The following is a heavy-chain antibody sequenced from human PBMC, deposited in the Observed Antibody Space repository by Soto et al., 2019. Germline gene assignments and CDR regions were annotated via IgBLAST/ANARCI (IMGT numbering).Heavy chain of an antibody. J-gene: IGHJ5*02. CDR2: IIAYNGDT. D-gene: IGHD2-15*01. CDR3: ARVSHCISSTCPGSWFDP. V-gene: IGHV1-18*01. CDR1: GYTFGSYG. Sequence: QIQLVQSGTEVKEPGASVKVSCKASGYTFGSYGISWVRQTPGQGLEWMGGIIAYNGDTKYAQKFQGRITMTIDTSTNTAYIELRNLRSDGAAVYCWARVSHCISSTCPGSWFDPWGQGSLVNVS.